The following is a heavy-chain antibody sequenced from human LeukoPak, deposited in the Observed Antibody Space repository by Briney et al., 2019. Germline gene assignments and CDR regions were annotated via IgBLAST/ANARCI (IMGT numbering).Heavy chain of an antibody. CDR3: ARVGQLVDY. D-gene: IGHD6-6*01. Sequence: GGSLRFSCAASGFTFDDYAMHWVRQAPGKGLEWVSGISWNSGSIGYADSVKGRFTISRDNAKNSLYLQMNSLRAEDTAVYYCARVGQLVDYWGQGTLVTVSS. J-gene: IGHJ4*02. V-gene: IGHV3-9*01. CDR1: GFTFDDYA. CDR2: ISWNSGSI.